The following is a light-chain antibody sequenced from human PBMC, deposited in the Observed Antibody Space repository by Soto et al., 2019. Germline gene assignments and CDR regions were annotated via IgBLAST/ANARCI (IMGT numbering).Light chain of an antibody. CDR1: QSVSRSY. CDR2: GAS. CDR3: QKYGSSPPYT. J-gene: IGKJ2*01. V-gene: IGKV3-20*01. Sequence: EIVLTQSPATLSLSPGERATLSCRASQSVSRSYLAWYQQKPGQAPRLLIYGASSRATGIPDRFSGSGSGTDFTLTISRLEPEDFAVYYCQKYGSSPPYTFGQGTKLEIK.